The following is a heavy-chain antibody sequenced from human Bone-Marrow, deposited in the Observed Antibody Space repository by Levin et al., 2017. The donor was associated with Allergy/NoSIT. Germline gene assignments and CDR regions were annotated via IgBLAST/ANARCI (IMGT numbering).Heavy chain of an antibody. CDR1: GFTFSSYG. CDR3: ARESMETVVEWLPPRPDLNYYYYYMDV. D-gene: IGHD3-3*01. V-gene: IGHV3-33*01. CDR2: IWYDGSNK. J-gene: IGHJ6*03. Sequence: GGSLRLSCAASGFTFSSYGMHWVRQAPGKGLEWVAVIWYDGSNKYYADSVKGRFTISRDNSKNTLYLQMNSLRAKDKAAYYRARESMETVVEWLPPRPDLNYYYYYMDVWGKGTTVTVSS.